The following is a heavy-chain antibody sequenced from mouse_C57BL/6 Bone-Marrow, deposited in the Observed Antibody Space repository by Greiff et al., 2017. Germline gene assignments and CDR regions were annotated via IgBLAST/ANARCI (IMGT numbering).Heavy chain of an antibody. CDR3: ARGYYGSSYHWYFDV. Sequence: QVHVKQPGAELVKPGASVKLSCKASGYTFTSYWMHWVKQRPGQGLEWIGMIHPNSGSTNYNEKFKSKATLTVDKSSSTAYMQHSSLTSEDSAVYYCARGYYGSSYHWYFDVWGTGTTVTVSS. J-gene: IGHJ1*03. D-gene: IGHD1-1*01. CDR2: IHPNSGST. V-gene: IGHV1-64*01. CDR1: GYTFTSYW.